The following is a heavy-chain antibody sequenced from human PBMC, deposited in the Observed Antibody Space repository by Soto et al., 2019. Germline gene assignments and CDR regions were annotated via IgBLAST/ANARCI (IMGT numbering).Heavy chain of an antibody. Sequence: QVQLVQSGAEVKKPGASVKVSCWASGYMFPSYEINWVRQAPGQGLERMGWMNPNTGTTSYAQKCQGRVTITSSTSLSTAYLELSSLRSDDTAVYYCAIGVRVVRAYHYYDIAVWGQGTTVSISS. CDR3: AIGVRVVRAYHYYDIAV. CDR1: GYMFPSYE. D-gene: IGHD3-10*01. V-gene: IGHV1-8*01. CDR2: MNPNTGTT. J-gene: IGHJ6*02.